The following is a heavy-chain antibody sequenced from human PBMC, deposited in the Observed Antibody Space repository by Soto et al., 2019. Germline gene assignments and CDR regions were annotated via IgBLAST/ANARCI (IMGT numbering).Heavy chain of an antibody. CDR3: SRGILV. J-gene: IGHJ4*02. V-gene: IGHV4-31*03. D-gene: IGHD5-18*01. CDR1: GGSINSGGYC. CDR2: ISYGGGT. Sequence: QVQLQEAGPGLVKPSQTLSLTCTVSGGSINSGGYCWSWIRQHPGKGLDWIGCISYGGGTSYNPSLKSRVTISVDTSKNQFSLKLTSVTAAATAVYYCSRGILVWGQGALITVSS.